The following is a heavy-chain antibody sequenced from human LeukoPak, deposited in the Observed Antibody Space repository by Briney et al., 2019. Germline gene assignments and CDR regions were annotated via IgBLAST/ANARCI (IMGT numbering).Heavy chain of an antibody. CDR2: ISYDGSNK. CDR3: AKDRGPVYYDSSGYYWPLDY. D-gene: IGHD3-22*01. Sequence: GGSLRLSCAASGFTFSSYGMHWVRQAPGKGLEWVAVISYDGSNKYYADSVKGRFTISRDNSKNTLYLQMNSLRAEDTAVYYCAKDRGPVYYDSSGYYWPLDYWGQGTLVTVSS. J-gene: IGHJ4*02. V-gene: IGHV3-30*18. CDR1: GFTFSSYG.